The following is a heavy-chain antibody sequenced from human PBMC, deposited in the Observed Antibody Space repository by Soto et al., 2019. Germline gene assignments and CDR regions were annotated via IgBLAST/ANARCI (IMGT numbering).Heavy chain of an antibody. V-gene: IGHV4-34*01. J-gene: IGHJ3*02. CDR2: INHSGST. D-gene: IGHD3-9*01. CDR3: ARGLRYFDWLLIRGRAFDI. Sequence: SETLSLTCAVYGGSFSGYYWSWIRQPPGKGLEWIGEINHSGSTNYNPSLKSRVTISVDTSKNQFSLKLSSVTAADTAVYYCARGLRYFDWLLIRGRAFDIWGQGTMVTVSS. CDR1: GGSFSGYY.